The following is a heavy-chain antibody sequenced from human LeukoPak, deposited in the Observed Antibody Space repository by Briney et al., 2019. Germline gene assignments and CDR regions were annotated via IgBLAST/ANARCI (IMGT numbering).Heavy chain of an antibody. V-gene: IGHV3-23*01. CDR1: GSTFNTYA. Sequence: QPGGSLRLSCAASGSTFNTYAIYWVRQAPGKGLEWVSGICGSGGCTYYADSVKGRFTISRDNSKNTVYLQMNSLTVDDTAVYYCAKTTVGYSSGRFPGWPADCWGQGTLVTVSS. CDR2: ICGSGGCT. D-gene: IGHD6-19*01. J-gene: IGHJ4*02. CDR3: AKTTVGYSSGRFPGWPADC.